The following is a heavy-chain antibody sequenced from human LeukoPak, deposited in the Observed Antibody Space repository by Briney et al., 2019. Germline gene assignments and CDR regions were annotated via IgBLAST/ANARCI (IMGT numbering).Heavy chain of an antibody. D-gene: IGHD2-21*02. CDR2: IYYSGST. V-gene: IGHV4-59*12. CDR3: ARVTDPRYNWFDP. CDR1: GGSFSSYY. Sequence: SETLSLTCTVSGGSFSSYYWSWIRQPPGKGLEWIGYIYYSGSTNYNPSLKSRVTISVDTSKNQFSLRLNSVTAADTAVYYCARVTDPRYNWFDPWGQGTLVTVSS. J-gene: IGHJ5*02.